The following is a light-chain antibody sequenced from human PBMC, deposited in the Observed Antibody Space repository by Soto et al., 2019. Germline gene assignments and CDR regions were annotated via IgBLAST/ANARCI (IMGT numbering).Light chain of an antibody. CDR2: SDD. J-gene: IGLJ3*02. V-gene: IGLV1-44*01. Sequence: QSVLTQPRSASATPGQRVIISCSGSSXNIGKNAVKWYQQFPGTAPKLLIHSDDQRPSGVPDRFSGSKSGTSASLTISGLQSEDEAHYYCGAWDDSLSGLVFGGGTKVTVL. CDR3: GAWDDSLSGLV. CDR1: SXNIGKNA.